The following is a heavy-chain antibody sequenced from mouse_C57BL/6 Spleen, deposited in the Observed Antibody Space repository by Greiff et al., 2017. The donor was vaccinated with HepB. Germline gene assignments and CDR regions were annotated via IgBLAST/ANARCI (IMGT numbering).Heavy chain of an antibody. V-gene: IGHV1-50*01. CDR3: ARKGGPAWFAY. CDR1: GYTFTSYW. Sequence: VQLQQSGAELVKPGASVKLSCKASGYTFTSYWMQWVKQRPGQGLEWIGEIDTSDSYTNYNQKFKGKATLTVDTSSSTAYMQLSSLTSEDSAVYYCARKGGPAWFAYWGQGTLVTVSA. J-gene: IGHJ3*01. CDR2: IDTSDSYT.